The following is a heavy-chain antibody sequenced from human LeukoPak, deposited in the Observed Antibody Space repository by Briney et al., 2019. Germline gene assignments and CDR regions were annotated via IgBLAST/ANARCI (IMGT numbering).Heavy chain of an antibody. D-gene: IGHD2-2*01. CDR1: GFTFRSYS. Sequence: GGSLRLSCVASGFTFRSYSMNWVRQAPGKGLEWVSYISSTSGTIYYADSMKGRFTISRDNAKNSLYLQMHGLRAEDTAVYYCARELVVPAAISSYDAFDIWGQGTMVTVSS. CDR2: ISSTSGTI. V-gene: IGHV3-48*04. J-gene: IGHJ3*02. CDR3: ARELVVPAAISSYDAFDI.